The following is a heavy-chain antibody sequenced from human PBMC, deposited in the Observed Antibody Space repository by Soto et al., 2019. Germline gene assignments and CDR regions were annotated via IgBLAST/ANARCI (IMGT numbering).Heavy chain of an antibody. CDR1: GFTFIIYS. V-gene: IGHV3-33*01. J-gene: IGHJ3*02. Sequence: HPWGSLRLSCAASGFTFIIYSIHFFRHSPFKGLEWVAVMWYDGTNKYYGESVKGRFTISRDNSENTLYLQMNSLRVEDTAVYYCARDATFGTKGGSFDIWGHGTLVTVSS. CDR2: MWYDGTNK. D-gene: IGHD3-16*01. CDR3: ARDATFGTKGGSFDI.